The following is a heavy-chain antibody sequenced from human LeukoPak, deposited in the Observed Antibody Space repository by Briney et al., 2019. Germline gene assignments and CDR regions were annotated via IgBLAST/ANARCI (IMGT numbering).Heavy chain of an antibody. D-gene: IGHD5-18*01. J-gene: IGHJ5*02. CDR2: INPNSGGT. CDR1: GYSFTGYY. CDR3: ARDPDMTSYGLISWFDP. Sequence: ASVKVSCKASGYSFTGYYIHWVRQAPGQGLEWMGWINPNSGGTNYAQKFQGRVTMTRDTSIRTAYMALSRLKSDDTALYYCARDPDMTSYGLISWFDPWGQGTLVTVSS. V-gene: IGHV1-2*02.